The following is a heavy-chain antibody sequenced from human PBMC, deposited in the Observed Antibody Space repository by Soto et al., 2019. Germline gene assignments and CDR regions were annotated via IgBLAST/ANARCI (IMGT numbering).Heavy chain of an antibody. CDR1: GDTFSFYS. Sequence: QVQLVQSGAEVKRPGSSVKVSCKASGDTFSFYSINWVRQAPGLGLEWMGRVNPILSLSNYAQRFQGRGTRTADKATSTAYMGRSSLRPEDTAIYYCATSYGSGYRAFDYWGQGAQVIVSS. J-gene: IGHJ4*02. D-gene: IGHD3-10*01. CDR2: VNPILSLS. V-gene: IGHV1-69*02. CDR3: ATSYGSGYRAFDY.